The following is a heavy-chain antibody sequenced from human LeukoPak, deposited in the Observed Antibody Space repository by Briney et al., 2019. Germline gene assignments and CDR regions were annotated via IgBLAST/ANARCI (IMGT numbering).Heavy chain of an antibody. CDR3: ARPLGQQLVRVAFDI. D-gene: IGHD6-13*01. CDR2: INHSGST. V-gene: IGHV4-34*01. J-gene: IGHJ3*02. CDR1: GGSFSGYY. Sequence: SETLSLTCAVYGGSFSGYYWSWIRQPPGKGLEWIGEINHSGSTNYNPSLKSRVTISVDTSKIQFSLRLSSVTAADTAVYYCARPLGQQLVRVAFDIWGQGTMVTVSS.